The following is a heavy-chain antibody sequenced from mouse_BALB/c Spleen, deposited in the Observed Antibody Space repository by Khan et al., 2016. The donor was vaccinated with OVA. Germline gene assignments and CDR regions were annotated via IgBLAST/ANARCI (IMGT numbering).Heavy chain of an antibody. J-gene: IGHJ3*01. V-gene: IGHV9-2-1*01. CDR1: GYTFIDYS. D-gene: IGHD1-1*01. CDR2: INTETGEP. CDR3: ARNFLYYYGSSPFAY. Sequence: QFQLVQSGPELKKPGETVKISCKASGYTFIDYSMHWVKQAPGKGLKWMGWINTETGEPTYADDFKGRFAFSLETSASTAYLQINNLKNEDTATYFCARNFLYYYGSSPFAYWGQGTLVTVSA.